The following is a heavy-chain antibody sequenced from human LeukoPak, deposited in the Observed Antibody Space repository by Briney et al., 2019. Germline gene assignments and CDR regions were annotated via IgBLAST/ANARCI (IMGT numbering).Heavy chain of an antibody. V-gene: IGHV5-51*01. CDR3: ASGYISSWYALGY. CDR1: GYSFTNYW. J-gene: IGHJ4*02. CDR2: IYPGDSDT. D-gene: IGHD6-13*01. Sequence: GESLKISCKGSGYSFTNYWTAWVRQMPGKGLEWMGIIYPGDSDTRYSPSFQGQVTISADKSISTAYLQWSSLKASDTAMYYCASGYISSWYALGYWGQGTLVTVST.